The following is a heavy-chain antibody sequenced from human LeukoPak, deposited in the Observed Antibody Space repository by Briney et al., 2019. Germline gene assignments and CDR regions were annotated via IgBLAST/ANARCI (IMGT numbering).Heavy chain of an antibody. CDR3: AKDGVWQSYYFDY. J-gene: IGHJ4*02. V-gene: IGHV3-23*01. CDR1: GFTFDDYG. D-gene: IGHD6-19*01. Sequence: GGSLRLSCAASGFTFDDYGMSWVRQAPGKGLEWVSSISDSSGHTYYADSVRGRFTISRDNSKNTVFLQMNSLRAEDTAIYYCAKDGVWQSYYFDYWGQGTLVTVSS. CDR2: ISDSSGHT.